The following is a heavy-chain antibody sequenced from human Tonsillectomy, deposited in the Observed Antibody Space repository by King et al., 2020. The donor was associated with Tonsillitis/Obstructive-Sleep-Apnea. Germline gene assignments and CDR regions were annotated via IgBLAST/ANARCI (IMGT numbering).Heavy chain of an antibody. CDR1: GYTFTSYG. CDR3: ARVHYDILTGYPSHYFDY. Sequence: QLVQSGAEVKKPGASVKVSCKASGYTFTSYGIIWVRQAPGQGREWMGWISAYNGNTNYAQKLQGRGTMTTDTSTSTAYMELPSLRSDDTAVYYCARVHYDILTGYPSHYFDYWGQGTLVTVSS. V-gene: IGHV1-18*01. CDR2: ISAYNGNT. J-gene: IGHJ4*02. D-gene: IGHD3-9*01.